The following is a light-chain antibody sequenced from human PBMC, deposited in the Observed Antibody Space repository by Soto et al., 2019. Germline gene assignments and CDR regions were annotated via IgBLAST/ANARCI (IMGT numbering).Light chain of an antibody. V-gene: IGKV3-15*01. CDR1: QSVSSN. CDR2: GAS. J-gene: IGKJ2*01. CDR3: QQYNNWSPMYT. Sequence: EIVMTQSPATLSVSPGERATLSCRASQSVSSNLAWYQQKPGQAPRLLIDGASTRAAGVPARFSGSGSGTEFTLTIGSLLSEDFAVYYCQQYNNWSPMYTFGQGTKLGIK.